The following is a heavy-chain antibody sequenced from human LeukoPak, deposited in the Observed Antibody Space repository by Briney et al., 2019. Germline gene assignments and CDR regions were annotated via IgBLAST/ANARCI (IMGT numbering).Heavy chain of an antibody. V-gene: IGHV4-39*01. CDR3: ARTRYYYNSRSYGAPYYFDY. Sequence: PSETLSLTCTVSGGSISSSDYYWGWIRQPPGKGLEWIGSIYYSVTTYYNPSLKSRVTISVDTSKNQFSLKLSSVTAADTAVYYCARTRYYYNSRSYGAPYYFDYWGQGTLVTVSS. D-gene: IGHD3-10*01. J-gene: IGHJ4*02. CDR2: IYYSVTT. CDR1: GGSISSSDYY.